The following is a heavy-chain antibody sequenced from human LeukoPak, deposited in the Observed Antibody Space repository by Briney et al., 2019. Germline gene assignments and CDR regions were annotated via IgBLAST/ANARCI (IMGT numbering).Heavy chain of an antibody. V-gene: IGHV3-43*02. D-gene: IGHD3-22*01. CDR1: GFIFRDYS. CDR3: ARGVNTISFTFDY. Sequence: QPGGALRLSCAASGFIFRDYSMHSVRQVPGKGLEWISLISGDGVTTYYADSVKGRFTISRDNHEDSLYLQMNTLRTEDTAFYYCARGVNTISFTFDYWARGSLVTVSS. CDR2: ISGDGVTT. J-gene: IGHJ4*02.